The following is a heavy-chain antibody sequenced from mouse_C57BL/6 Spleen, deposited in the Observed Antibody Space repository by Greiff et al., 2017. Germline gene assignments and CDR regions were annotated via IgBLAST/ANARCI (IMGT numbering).Heavy chain of an antibody. V-gene: IGHV1-15*01. D-gene: IGHD2-3*01. CDR3: TRRGYYSSWYFDV. CDR2: IDPETGGT. CDR1: GYTFTDYE. J-gene: IGHJ1*03. Sequence: LVESGAELVRPGASVTLSCKASGYTFTDYEMHWVKQTPVHGLEWIGAIDPETGGTAYNQKFKGKAILTADKSSSTAYMELRSLTSEDSAVYYCTRRGYYSSWYFDVWGTGTTVTVSS.